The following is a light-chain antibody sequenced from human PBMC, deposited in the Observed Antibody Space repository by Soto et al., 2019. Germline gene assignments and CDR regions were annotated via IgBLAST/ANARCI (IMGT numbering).Light chain of an antibody. V-gene: IGKV1-5*03. Sequence: DIQMTQSPSTLSASVGDRVTITCRASQSISSWLAWYQQKPGKAPILLIYMASSLQSGVPSRFSGSGSGTDFTLTISSLQPEDVAAYYCQKYNSAPLTFGGGTKVDIK. CDR2: MAS. J-gene: IGKJ4*01. CDR1: QSISSW. CDR3: QKYNSAPLT.